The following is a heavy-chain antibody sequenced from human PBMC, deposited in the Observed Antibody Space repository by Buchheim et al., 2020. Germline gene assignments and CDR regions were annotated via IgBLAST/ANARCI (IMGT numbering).Heavy chain of an antibody. CDR3: ARHTAAAGTTHQADY. J-gene: IGHJ4*02. Sequence: EVQLVQSGAEVKEPGESLKISCKVSGYSFTYYWIGWVRQMPGKGLEWLGIIYPNDSDTRYSPSFQGQVTISADQSISTAYLQWSSLKASDTAIYYCARHTAAAGTTHQADYWGQGTL. CDR2: IYPNDSDT. CDR1: GYSFTYYW. D-gene: IGHD6-13*01. V-gene: IGHV5-51*01.